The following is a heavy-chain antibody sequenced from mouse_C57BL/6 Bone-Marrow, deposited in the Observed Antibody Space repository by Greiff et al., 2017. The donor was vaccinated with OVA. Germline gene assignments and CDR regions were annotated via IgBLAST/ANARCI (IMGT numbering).Heavy chain of an antibody. CDR2: IDPSDSET. Sequence: QVQLQQSGAELVRPGSSVKLSCKASGYTFTSYWMHWVKQRPIQGLEWIGNIDPSDSETHYNQKFKDKATLTVDKSSSTAYMQLSGLTSEDSAVYYCARGSYYGSSYGFAYWGQGTLVTVSA. V-gene: IGHV1-52*01. CDR1: GYTFTSYW. D-gene: IGHD1-1*01. CDR3: ARGSYYGSSYGFAY. J-gene: IGHJ3*01.